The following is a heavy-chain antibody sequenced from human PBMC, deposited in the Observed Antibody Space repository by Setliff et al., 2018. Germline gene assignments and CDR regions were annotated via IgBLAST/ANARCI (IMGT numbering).Heavy chain of an antibody. V-gene: IGHV4-61*02. J-gene: IGHJ6*02. CDR3: ARGRGYSYGSTFHYYYGRDV. D-gene: IGHD5-18*01. CDR2: IYTSGST. Sequence: SETLSLTCTVSGGSISSGSYYWSWIRQPAGKGLEWIGRIYTSGSTNYNPSLKSRVTISVDTSKNQFSLKLSSVTAADTAVYYCARGRGYSYGSTFHYYYGRDVWGQGTTVTVSS. CDR1: GGSISSGSYY.